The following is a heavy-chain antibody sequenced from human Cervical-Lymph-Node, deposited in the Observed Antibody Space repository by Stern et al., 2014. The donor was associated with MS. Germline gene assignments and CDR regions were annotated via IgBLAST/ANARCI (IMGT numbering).Heavy chain of an antibody. CDR3: GRDLRRPPTIVGRAFDY. Sequence: QVQLVQSGAEVKKPGASVKVSCKASGYTFTGDYIHWVRQAPGQGLEWMGWINPDSGDTYSGLKFRGRVTLTRDTSISTAYMELSRLRSDDTAVYYCGRDLRRPPTIVGRAFDYWGQGTLVTVSS. CDR2: INPDSGDT. J-gene: IGHJ4*02. V-gene: IGHV1-2*02. D-gene: IGHD3-10*01. CDR1: GYTFTGDY.